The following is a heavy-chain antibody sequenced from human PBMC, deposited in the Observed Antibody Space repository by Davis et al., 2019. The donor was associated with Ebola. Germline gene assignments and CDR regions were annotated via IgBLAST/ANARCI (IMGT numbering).Heavy chain of an antibody. D-gene: IGHD1-1*01. Sequence: PGGSLRLSCETSGFIFRNYVMSWVRQAPGKGLEWVSFISPSSSPIYYADSVKGRFTISRGNAKNSLSLQMNSLRDEDTAVYYCARYNWNEFDYWGQGTLVTVSS. CDR1: GFIFRNYV. J-gene: IGHJ4*02. CDR3: ARYNWNEFDY. V-gene: IGHV3-48*02. CDR2: ISPSSSPI.